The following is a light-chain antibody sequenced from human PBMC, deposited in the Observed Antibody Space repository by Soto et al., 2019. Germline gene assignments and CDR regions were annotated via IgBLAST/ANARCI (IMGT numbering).Light chain of an antibody. Sequence: DIQMTKSPFTLSASVGDRVTINCRASQSISGWLAWYQQKPGKAPKXMIYDVSSLESGVPSRFSGSGSGTEFTLAISSLQPDDFATYYCQQYNSYPWTFGQGTKVDIK. J-gene: IGKJ1*01. CDR1: QSISGW. CDR2: DVS. V-gene: IGKV1-5*01. CDR3: QQYNSYPWT.